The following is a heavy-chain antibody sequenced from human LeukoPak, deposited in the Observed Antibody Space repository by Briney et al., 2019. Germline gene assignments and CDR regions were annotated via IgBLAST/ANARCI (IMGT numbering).Heavy chain of an antibody. V-gene: IGHV5-51*01. Sequence: GESLKISCKGSGYSFTSYWIAWVRQMPGKGLEWMGIIYPGDSDTRYSPSFQGQVTISADKSISTAYLQWSSLKASDTAMYYCARNQYSGTFYNAFDIWGQGTMVTVS. J-gene: IGHJ3*02. CDR3: ARNQYSGTFYNAFDI. CDR2: IYPGDSDT. CDR1: GYSFTSYW. D-gene: IGHD1-26*01.